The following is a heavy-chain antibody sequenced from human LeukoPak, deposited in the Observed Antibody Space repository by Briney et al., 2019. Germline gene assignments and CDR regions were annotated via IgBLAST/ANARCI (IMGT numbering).Heavy chain of an antibody. Sequence: GASVKVSCKASGGTLSSYAISWVRQAPGQGLEWMGGIIPIFGTANYAQKFQGRVTITADESTSTAYMELSSLRSEDTAMYYCARSTPPELVNYYGMDVWGQGTTVTVSS. CDR1: GGTLSSYA. V-gene: IGHV1-69*13. J-gene: IGHJ6*02. CDR2: IIPIFGTA. D-gene: IGHD6-13*01. CDR3: ARSTPPELVNYYGMDV.